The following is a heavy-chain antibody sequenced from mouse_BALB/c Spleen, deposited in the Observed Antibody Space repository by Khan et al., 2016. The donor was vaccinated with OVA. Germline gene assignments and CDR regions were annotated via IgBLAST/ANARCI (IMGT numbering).Heavy chain of an antibody. J-gene: IGHJ4*01. V-gene: IGHV3-2*02. D-gene: IGHD2-3*01. Sequence: EVKLEVSGPGLVKPSQSLSLTCTVTGYSITSDYAWNWIRQFPGHKLEWMGYISYSGSTNYNPSLKSRISITRDTSKNQFFLQLNSVTTEDTATYYCARDGSRYYYAMDYWGQGTSVTVSS. CDR2: ISYSGST. CDR1: GYSITSDYA. CDR3: ARDGSRYYYAMDY.